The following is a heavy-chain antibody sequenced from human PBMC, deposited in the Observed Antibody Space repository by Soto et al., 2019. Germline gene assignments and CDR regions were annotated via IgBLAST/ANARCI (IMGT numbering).Heavy chain of an antibody. Sequence: ASETLSLTCTVSGGSTSSSSYYWGWIRQPPGKGLEWIGYFYYSGSTYYNPSLKSRVTISVDTSKNQFSLKLSSVTAADTAVYYCARVIGAYGGNYRTPYGMDVWGQGTTVTVSS. J-gene: IGHJ6*02. CDR1: GGSTSSSSYY. CDR2: FYYSGST. CDR3: ARVIGAYGGNYRTPYGMDV. V-gene: IGHV4-39*07. D-gene: IGHD4-17*01.